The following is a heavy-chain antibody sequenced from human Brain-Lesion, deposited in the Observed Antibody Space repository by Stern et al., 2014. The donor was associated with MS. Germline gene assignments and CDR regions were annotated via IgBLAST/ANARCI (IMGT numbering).Heavy chain of an antibody. CDR2: FAPEDGET. J-gene: IGHJ6*02. Sequence: VQLVQSGAEVKKPGASVKVSCKVSGYTLTELSMHWVRQAPGKGLEWMGTFAPEDGETIYAQKFQGRVTMTEDTSTDTAYMELSSLRSEDTAVYYCATGDFRQQLVPGPYYFYGMDVWGQGTTVTVS. D-gene: IGHD6-13*01. CDR3: ATGDFRQQLVPGPYYFYGMDV. CDR1: GYTLTELS. V-gene: IGHV1-24*01.